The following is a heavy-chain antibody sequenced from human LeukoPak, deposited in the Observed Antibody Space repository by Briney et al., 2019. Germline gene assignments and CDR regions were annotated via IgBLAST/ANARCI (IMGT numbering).Heavy chain of an antibody. V-gene: IGHV3-23*01. Sequence: GGSLRLSCAASGFTFSSYAMSWVRQAPGKGLEWVSTISESGGSTYYADSVKGRFTISRDNSKNTLYLQMNSLRAEDTAVYYCARSPRDSSGSYYSVFHMWGQGTMVTVSA. CDR1: GFTFSSYA. J-gene: IGHJ3*02. CDR3: ARSPRDSSGSYYSVFHM. CDR2: ISESGGST. D-gene: IGHD3-22*01.